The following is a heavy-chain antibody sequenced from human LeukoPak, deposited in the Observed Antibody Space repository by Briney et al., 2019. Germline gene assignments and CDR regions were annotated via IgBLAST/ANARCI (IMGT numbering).Heavy chain of an antibody. Sequence: GASVKVSCKASGYTFTGYYMHWVRQAPGQGLEWMGWINPNSGGTNYAQKFQGRVTMTRDTSISTAYMELSRLRSDDTAVYYCAGDRDYDFWSGYSTHYYMDVWGKGTTVTVSS. D-gene: IGHD3-3*01. V-gene: IGHV1-2*02. J-gene: IGHJ6*03. CDR3: AGDRDYDFWSGYSTHYYMDV. CDR2: INPNSGGT. CDR1: GYTFTGYY.